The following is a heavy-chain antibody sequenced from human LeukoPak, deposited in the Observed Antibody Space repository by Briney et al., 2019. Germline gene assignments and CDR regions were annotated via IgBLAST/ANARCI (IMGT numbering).Heavy chain of an antibody. CDR2: ISGSGGST. D-gene: IGHD5-18*01. Sequence: PGGSLRLSCAASGFPFATYAMSWVRQAPGKGLEWVSGISGSGGSTYYADSVRGRFTISRDNSKNTLYLQMNSLRAEDTAVYYCAKDGYSYGSNYLDYWGQGTLVTVSS. CDR1: GFPFATYA. CDR3: AKDGYSYGSNYLDY. V-gene: IGHV3-23*01. J-gene: IGHJ4*02.